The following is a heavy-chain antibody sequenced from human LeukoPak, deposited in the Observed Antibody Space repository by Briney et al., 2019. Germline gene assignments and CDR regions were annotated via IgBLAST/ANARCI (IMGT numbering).Heavy chain of an antibody. CDR3: ARVLFYSSDGFYFDY. CDR2: ISSSGSTI. D-gene: IGHD6-19*01. CDR1: GFTFSDYY. J-gene: IGHJ4*02. V-gene: IGHV3-11*01. Sequence: GGSLRLSCAASGFTFSDYYMRWIRQAPGKGLEWVSHISSSGSTIYYADSVKGRFTISRDNAKNSLYLQMNSLRAEDTAVYYCARVLFYSSDGFYFDYWGQGTLVTVSS.